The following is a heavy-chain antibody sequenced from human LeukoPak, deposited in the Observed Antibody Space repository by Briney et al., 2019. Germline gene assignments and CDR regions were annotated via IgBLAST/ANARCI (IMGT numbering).Heavy chain of an antibody. CDR1: GFTFSIYS. J-gene: IGHJ4*02. CDR3: ARDPMVRGAIVVTCLDC. V-gene: IGHV3-48*01. Sequence: GGSLRLSCAASGFTFSIYSMNWVRQAPGKGLEWVSYISSSSSTIYYADSVKGRFTISRDNAKNSLYLQMNSLRAEDTAVYYCARDPMVRGAIVVTCLDCWGQGTLVTVSS. CDR2: ISSSSSTI. D-gene: IGHD3-10*01.